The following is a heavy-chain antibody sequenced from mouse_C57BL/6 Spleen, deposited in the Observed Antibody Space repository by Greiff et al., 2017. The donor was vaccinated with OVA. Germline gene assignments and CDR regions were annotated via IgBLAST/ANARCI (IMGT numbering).Heavy chain of an antibody. Sequence: VQLQQSGPELVKPGASVKMSCKASGYTFTDYNMHWVKQSHGKSLEWIGYINPNNGGTSYNQKFKGKATLTVNKSSSTAYMELRSLTSEDSAVYYCARDYYGSSYFDYWGKGTTLTVSS. D-gene: IGHD1-1*01. CDR1: GYTFTDYN. J-gene: IGHJ2*01. V-gene: IGHV1-22*01. CDR3: ARDYYGSSYFDY. CDR2: INPNNGGT.